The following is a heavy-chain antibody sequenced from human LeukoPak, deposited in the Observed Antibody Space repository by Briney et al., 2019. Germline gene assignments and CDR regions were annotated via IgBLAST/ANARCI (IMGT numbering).Heavy chain of an antibody. CDR1: GGSISSGGYY. V-gene: IGHV4-31*03. Sequence: PSETLSLTCTVSGGSISSGGYYWSWIRQHPGKGLEWIGYIYYSGSTYYNPSLKSRVTISVGTSKNQFSLKLSSVTAADTAVYYCASGWYQDYFDYWGQGTLVTVSS. J-gene: IGHJ4*02. D-gene: IGHD6-19*01. CDR3: ASGWYQDYFDY. CDR2: IYYSGST.